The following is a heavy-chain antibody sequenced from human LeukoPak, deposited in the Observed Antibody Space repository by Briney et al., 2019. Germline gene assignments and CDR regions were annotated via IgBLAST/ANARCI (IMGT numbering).Heavy chain of an antibody. V-gene: IGHV4-38-2*01. CDR2: IYHSGST. Sequence: SETLSLTCAVSGYSISSGYYWGWIRQPPGKGLEWIGSIYHSGSTYYNPSLKSRVTISVDTSKNQFFMKLSSVTAADTAVYYCARASSSGMDVWGKGTTVTVSS. J-gene: IGHJ6*03. CDR1: GYSISSGYY. D-gene: IGHD6-6*01. CDR3: ARASSSGMDV.